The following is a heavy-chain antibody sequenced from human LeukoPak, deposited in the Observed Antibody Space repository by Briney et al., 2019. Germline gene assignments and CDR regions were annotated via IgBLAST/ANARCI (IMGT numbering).Heavy chain of an antibody. CDR2: INPNSGGT. D-gene: IGHD3-22*01. CDR3: ARDAPVDYDSSGYYSAEYFQH. J-gene: IGHJ1*01. V-gene: IGHV1-2*06. CDR1: GYTFTGYY. Sequence: ASVKVSCKASGYTFTGYYMHWVRQAPGQGLEWMGRINPNSGGTNYAQKLQGRVTMTRDTSISTAYMELSRLRSDDTAVYYCARDAPVDYDSSGYYSAEYFQHWGQGTLVTVSS.